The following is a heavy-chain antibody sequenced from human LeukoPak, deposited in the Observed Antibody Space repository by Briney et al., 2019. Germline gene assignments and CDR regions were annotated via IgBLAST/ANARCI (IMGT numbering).Heavy chain of an antibody. Sequence: PGGSLRLSCAASGFTFSSYGMHWVRQAPGKGLGWVAFIRYDGSNKYYADSVKGRFTISRDNSKNTLYLQMNSLRAEDTAVYYCAKNQWARMNVRANEHPSTFDSSGHRTLVTASP. CDR1: GFTFSSYG. J-gene: IGHJ4*03. CDR3: AKNQWARMNVRANEHPSTFDS. CDR2: IRYDGSNK. V-gene: IGHV3-30*02. D-gene: IGHD1-26*01.